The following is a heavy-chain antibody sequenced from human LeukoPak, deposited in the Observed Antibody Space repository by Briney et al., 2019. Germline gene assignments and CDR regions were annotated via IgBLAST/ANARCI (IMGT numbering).Heavy chain of an antibody. CDR1: GGSISSGGYY. CDR3: ARVGVAGVRYFDWSGPAHYYYYGMDV. Sequence: SETLSLTCTVSGGSISSGGYYWGWIRQHRGKGLEWIGYIYYSGSTYYNPSLKSRVTISVDTSKNQFSPKLSSVTAADTAVYYCARVGVAGVRYFDWSGPAHYYYYGMDVWGQGTTVTVSS. CDR2: IYYSGST. J-gene: IGHJ6*02. D-gene: IGHD3-9*01. V-gene: IGHV4-31*03.